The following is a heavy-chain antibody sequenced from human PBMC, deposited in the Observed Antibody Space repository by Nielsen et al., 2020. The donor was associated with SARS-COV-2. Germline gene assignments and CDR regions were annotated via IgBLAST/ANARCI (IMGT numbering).Heavy chain of an antibody. CDR3: ASRLLWFGGGALPFDY. V-gene: IGHV4-31*03. Sequence: SETLSLTCTVSGGSISSGGYYWSWIRQHPGKGLEWIGHIYYSGSTYYNPSLKSRVTISVDTSKNQFSLKLSSVTAADTAVYYCASRLLWFGGGALPFDYWGQGTLVTVSS. CDR2: IYYSGST. CDR1: GGSISSGGYY. D-gene: IGHD3-10*01. J-gene: IGHJ4*02.